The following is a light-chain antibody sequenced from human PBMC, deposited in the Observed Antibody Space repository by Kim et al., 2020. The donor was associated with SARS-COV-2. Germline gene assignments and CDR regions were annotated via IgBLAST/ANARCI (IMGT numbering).Light chain of an antibody. J-gene: IGLJ2*01. CDR2: DVR. Sequence: SPGQSVNISCTGTRRGVGYYNLVSWYPQPPGKAPQPMIYDVRWRPSGVPDRFSGSKSGNTASLTVSGLQAEDEADYYCSSYAGTVVFGGGTQLTVL. V-gene: IGLV2-11*01. CDR1: RRGVGYYNL. CDR3: SSYAGTVV.